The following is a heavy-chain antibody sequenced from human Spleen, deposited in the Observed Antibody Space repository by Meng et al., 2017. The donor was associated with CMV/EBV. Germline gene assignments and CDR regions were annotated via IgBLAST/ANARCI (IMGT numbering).Heavy chain of an antibody. CDR1: GFTFSSYW. V-gene: IGHV3-7*01. J-gene: IGHJ6*02. CDR3: ARYLYCSSTSCPVYYYYGMDV. Sequence: ETLSLTCAASGFTFSSYWMSWVRQAPGKGLEWVANIKQDGSEKYYVDSVKGRFTISRDNAKNSLYLQMNSLRAEDTAVYYCARYLYCSSTSCPVYYYYGMDVWGQGTTVTVSS. CDR2: IKQDGSEK. D-gene: IGHD2-2*01.